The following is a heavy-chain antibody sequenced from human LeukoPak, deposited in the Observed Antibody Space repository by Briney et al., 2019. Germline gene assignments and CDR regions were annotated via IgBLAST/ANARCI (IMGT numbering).Heavy chain of an antibody. V-gene: IGHV3-74*01. CDR1: GFTFSSYW. J-gene: IGHJ6*02. D-gene: IGHD5-12*01. Sequence: GGSLRLSCAASGFTFSSYWMHWVRQAPGKGLVWVSRINSDGSSTSYADSVKGRFTISRDNAKNTLYLQMNSLRAEDTAVYYCASHESGYDSHYYYYGMDVWGQGTTVTVSS. CDR2: INSDGSST. CDR3: ASHESGYDSHYYYYGMDV.